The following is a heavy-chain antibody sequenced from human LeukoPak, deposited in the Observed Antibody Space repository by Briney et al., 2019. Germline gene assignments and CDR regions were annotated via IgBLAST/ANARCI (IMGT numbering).Heavy chain of an antibody. J-gene: IGHJ4*02. CDR3: ARVDITFDY. CDR2: IRGSGGST. CDR1: GFTFRIYA. D-gene: IGHD2-15*01. Sequence: GGSLRLSCAASGFTFRIYAMSWVRQAPGKGLEWVSAIRGSGGSTYYADSVKGRFTISRDNSKNTLYLQMNSLRAEDTAVYYCARVDITFDYWGQGTLVTVSS. V-gene: IGHV3-23*01.